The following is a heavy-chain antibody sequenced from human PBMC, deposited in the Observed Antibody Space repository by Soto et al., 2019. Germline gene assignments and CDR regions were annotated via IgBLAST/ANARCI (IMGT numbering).Heavy chain of an antibody. J-gene: IGHJ5*02. D-gene: IGHD3-16*02. CDR1: GYTFTAFG. CDR3: ARDNFDYIWGTYLPNWFDP. Sequence: QVQLVQSGAEVKKPGASVKVSCKASGYTFTAFGISWVRQAPGQGLEWMGWISAYNGKTNYAQKVQGRVTMTTDTSTTTAYMELRSLRSDDMAVYYCARDNFDYIWGTYLPNWFDPWGQGTLVTVSS. V-gene: IGHV1-18*03. CDR2: ISAYNGKT.